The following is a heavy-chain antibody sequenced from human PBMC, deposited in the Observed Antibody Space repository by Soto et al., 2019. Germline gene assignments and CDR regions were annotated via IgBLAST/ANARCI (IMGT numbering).Heavy chain of an antibody. CDR3: AKDTYSSSPYYMDV. V-gene: IGHV3-9*01. CDR2: ISWNSGNI. Sequence: EVQLVESGGGLVQPGRSLRLSCAASGFTFDDYAMHWVRQVPGKGLEWVSGISWNSGNIGYADSVKGRFTISRDNAKNSLDLQMNSLRVEDTALYYCAKDTYSSSPYYMDVWGKGTTVTVSS. CDR1: GFTFDDYA. J-gene: IGHJ6*03. D-gene: IGHD6-6*01.